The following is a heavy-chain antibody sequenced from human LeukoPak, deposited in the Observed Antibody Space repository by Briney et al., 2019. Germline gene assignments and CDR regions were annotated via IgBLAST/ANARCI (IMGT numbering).Heavy chain of an antibody. D-gene: IGHD3-22*01. J-gene: IGHJ4*02. CDR1: GFTFSNYA. CDR3: AKDGPVGNYDSSGYYPDY. V-gene: IGHV3-30*18. CDR2: ISFDGSDQ. Sequence: GGSLRLSCAASGFTFSNYAMHWVRQAPGKGLEWVAVISFDGSDQYYADSVRGRFTISRDNSKNTLYLQMDSLRAEDTAVYYCAKDGPVGNYDSSGYYPDYWGQGTLVTVSS.